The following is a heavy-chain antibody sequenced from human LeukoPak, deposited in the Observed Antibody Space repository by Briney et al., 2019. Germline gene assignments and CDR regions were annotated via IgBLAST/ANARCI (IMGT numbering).Heavy chain of an antibody. CDR3: GTLAHDSSGYSDY. CDR1: GGSLSSSSYY. D-gene: IGHD3-22*01. Sequence: PSETLSLTCTVSGGSLSSSSYYWVRIRQPPGKGLEWIGSIYYSGSTYYNPSLKSRVTISVDTSKNQFSLKLSSVTAADTAVYCCGTLAHDSSGYSDYWGQGTLVTVSS. CDR2: IYYSGST. J-gene: IGHJ4*02. V-gene: IGHV4-39*07.